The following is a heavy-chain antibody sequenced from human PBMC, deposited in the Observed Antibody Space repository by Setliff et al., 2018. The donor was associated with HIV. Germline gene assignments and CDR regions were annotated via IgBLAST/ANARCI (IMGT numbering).Heavy chain of an antibody. J-gene: IGHJ5*02. CDR1: GFTFSGSA. V-gene: IGHV3-73*01. Sequence: GGSLRLSCSASGFTFSGSALHWVRQASGKGLEWVGRIKTKPNSYATAHAESVKGRFTISRDDSQDTAYLQMNSLRTEDTAVYFCAVSPDGDCATTECANWFDPWGQGTQVTVSS. CDR3: AVSPDGDCATTECANWFDP. CDR2: IKTKPNSYAT. D-gene: IGHD4-17*01.